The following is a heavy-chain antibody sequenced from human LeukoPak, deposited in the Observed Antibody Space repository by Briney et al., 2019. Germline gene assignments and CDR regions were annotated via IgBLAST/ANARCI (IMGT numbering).Heavy chain of an antibody. Sequence: PGGSLRLSCAASGFTFSSYAMSWVRQAPGKGLEWVSAISGSGGSTYYADSVKGRFTISRDNSKNTLYLQMNSLRAEDTAVYYCASDIVVVPAAIMHPYYYYGMDVWGQGTTVTVSS. D-gene: IGHD2-2*01. V-gene: IGHV3-23*01. CDR1: GFTFSSYA. J-gene: IGHJ6*02. CDR3: ASDIVVVPAAIMHPYYYYGMDV. CDR2: ISGSGGST.